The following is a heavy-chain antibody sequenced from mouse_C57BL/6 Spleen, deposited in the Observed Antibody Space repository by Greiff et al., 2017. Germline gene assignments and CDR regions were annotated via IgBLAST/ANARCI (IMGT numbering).Heavy chain of an antibody. CDR1: GFTFSDYY. J-gene: IGHJ4*01. D-gene: IGHD1-1*01. V-gene: IGHV5-16*01. CDR2: INYDGSST. Sequence: EVQLVESEGGLVQPGSSMKLSCTASGFTFSDYYMAWVRQVPEKGLEWVANINYDGSSTYYLDSLKSRFIISRDNAKNILYLQMSSLKSEDTATYYCARDYGRAMDYWGQGTSVTVSS. CDR3: ARDYGRAMDY.